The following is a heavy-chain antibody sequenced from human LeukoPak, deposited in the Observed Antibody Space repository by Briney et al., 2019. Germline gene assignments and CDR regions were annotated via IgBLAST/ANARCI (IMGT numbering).Heavy chain of an antibody. V-gene: IGHV3-7*01. CDR3: AGDPYCSSTSCYSPHN. J-gene: IGHJ4*02. D-gene: IGHD2-2*02. CDR1: GFTFSSYW. Sequence: HPGGSLRLSCAASGFTFSSYWMSWVRQAPGKGLEWVANIKQDGSEKYYVDSVKGRFTISRDNAKNSLYLQMNSLRAEDTAVYYCAGDPYCSSTSCYSPHNWGQGTLVTVSP. CDR2: IKQDGSEK.